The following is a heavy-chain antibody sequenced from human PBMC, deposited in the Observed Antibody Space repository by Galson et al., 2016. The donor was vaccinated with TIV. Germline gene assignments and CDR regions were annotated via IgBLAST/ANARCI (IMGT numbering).Heavy chain of an antibody. CDR2: ISGSGGIT. D-gene: IGHD4-23*01. Sequence: KGLEWVSGISGSGGITYFADSVKGRFTISRGNSMNTLYLQLNSLRAEDTAVYYCAKRRNYGGDSFENWGQGTMVTVSS. V-gene: IGHV3-23*01. CDR3: AKRRNYGGDSFEN. J-gene: IGHJ3*02.